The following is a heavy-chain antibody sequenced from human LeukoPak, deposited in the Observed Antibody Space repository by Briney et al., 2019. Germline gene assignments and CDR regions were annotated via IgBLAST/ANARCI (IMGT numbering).Heavy chain of an antibody. CDR3: ARERPGVPGLDY. Sequence: SETLSLTCTVSGGSISSSSYYWGWIRQPPGKGLEWIGSIYYSGSTYYNPSLKSRVTISVDTSKNQFSLKLSSVTAADTAVYYCARERPGVPGLDYWGQGTLVTVSS. CDR1: GGSISSSSYY. CDR2: IYYSGST. D-gene: IGHD3-10*01. V-gene: IGHV4-39*07. J-gene: IGHJ4*02.